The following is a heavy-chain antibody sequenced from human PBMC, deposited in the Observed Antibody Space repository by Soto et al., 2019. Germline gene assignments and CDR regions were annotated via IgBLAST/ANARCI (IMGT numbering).Heavy chain of an antibody. CDR3: ARDRWELLYDYYYGMDV. J-gene: IGHJ6*02. CDR2: ISAYNGNT. Sequence: GASVKVSCKASGYTFTSYGISWVRQAPGQGLEWMGWISAYNGNTNYAQKLQGRVTMTTDTSTSTAYMGLRSLRSDDTAVYYCARDRWELLYDYYYGMDVWGQGTTVTVSS. V-gene: IGHV1-18*01. D-gene: IGHD1-26*01. CDR1: GYTFTSYG.